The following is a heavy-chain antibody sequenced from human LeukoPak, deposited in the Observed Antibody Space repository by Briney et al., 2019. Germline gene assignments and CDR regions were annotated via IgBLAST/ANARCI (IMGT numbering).Heavy chain of an antibody. CDR2: ISDSGANT. Sequence: GGSLRLSFAASGFPFCTYAMSWVRPAPGKGLEWVSTISDSGANTYYADSVRGRFTISRDNSKNTLYLQKNSLRADDTAIYYCAKSMTLQWRGFFDLWGRGTHVTVSS. V-gene: IGHV3-23*01. CDR1: GFPFCTYA. CDR3: AKSMTLQWRGFFDL. D-gene: IGHD6-19*01. J-gene: IGHJ2*01.